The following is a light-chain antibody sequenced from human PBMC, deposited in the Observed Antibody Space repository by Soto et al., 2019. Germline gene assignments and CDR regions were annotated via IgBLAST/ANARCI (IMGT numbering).Light chain of an antibody. CDR2: GAS. J-gene: IGKJ1*01. Sequence: EIVMTQSHDTLYVSPGGGAPLSRRASQSVRTKLAWYQQKAGQAPRLLIYGASTRATGIPDRFSGSGSGTEFTLTISSLQSEDFAVYYCQQYNSWPPITFGQGTKVDIK. CDR3: QQYNSWPPIT. V-gene: IGKV3-15*01. CDR1: QSVRTK.